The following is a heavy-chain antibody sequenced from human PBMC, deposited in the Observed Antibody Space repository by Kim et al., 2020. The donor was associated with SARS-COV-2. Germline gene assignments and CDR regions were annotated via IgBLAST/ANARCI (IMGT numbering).Heavy chain of an antibody. D-gene: IGHD5-12*01. CDR2: IWYDGSNK. V-gene: IGHV3-33*01. CDR1: GFTFSSYG. J-gene: IGHJ4*02. CDR3: PRGGWLQFGDFDY. Sequence: GGSLRLSCAASGFTFSSYGMHWVRQAPGKGLEWVAVIWYDGSNKYYADSVKGRFTISRDNSKNTLYLQMNSLRAEDTAVYYCPRGGWLQFGDFDYWGQGTLVTVSS.